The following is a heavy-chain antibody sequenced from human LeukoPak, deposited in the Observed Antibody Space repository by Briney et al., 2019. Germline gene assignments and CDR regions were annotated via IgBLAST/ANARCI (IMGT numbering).Heavy chain of an antibody. CDR1: GGSISSYY. CDR3: AREYCSSTSCYTGEWFDP. D-gene: IGHD2-2*02. V-gene: IGHV4-59*01. J-gene: IGHJ5*02. CDR2: IYYSGST. Sequence: SETLSLTCTVSGGSISSYYWSWIRQPPGKGLEWIAYIYYSGSTNYNPSLKSRVTISVDTSKNQFSLKLSSVTAADTAVYYCAREYCSSTSCYTGEWFDPWGQGTLVTVSS.